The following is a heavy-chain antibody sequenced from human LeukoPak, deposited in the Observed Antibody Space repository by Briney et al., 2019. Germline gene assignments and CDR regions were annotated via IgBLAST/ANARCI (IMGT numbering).Heavy chain of an antibody. D-gene: IGHD6-19*01. J-gene: IGHJ3*02. V-gene: IGHV3-15*01. CDR2: IISRTSGGAT. CDR3: TTESSAVAGPRAFDI. CDR1: GLSFSNAW. Sequence: PGRSLRLSCTASGLSFSNAWMSWVRPAPGKGLEWVGRIISRTSGGATDYAAPVRGRFTISRDDSQNTLYLQMNSLKTEDTAVYYCTTESSAVAGPRAFDIWGQGTMVTVSS.